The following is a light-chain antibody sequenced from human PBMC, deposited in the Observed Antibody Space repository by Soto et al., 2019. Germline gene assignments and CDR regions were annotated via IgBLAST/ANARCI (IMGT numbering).Light chain of an antibody. J-gene: IGKJ2*01. Sequence: EIVLTQSPATLSLSPGERATLSCRASQSVSSYLAWYQQKPGQAPRLLLYDASNRATGIPARFSGSGSGTDFTLTISSLEPEDFAVYYRQQRSNWPPFGQGTKLEIK. CDR3: QQRSNWPP. CDR1: QSVSSY. CDR2: DAS. V-gene: IGKV3-11*01.